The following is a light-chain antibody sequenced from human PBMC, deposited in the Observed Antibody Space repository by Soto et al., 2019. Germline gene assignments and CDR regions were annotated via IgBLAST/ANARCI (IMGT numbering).Light chain of an antibody. J-gene: IGKJ4*01. CDR3: QQYNNWPLT. CDR1: QSVSSS. Sequence: EIVLTPSPGTLSLSPGERATLYCRASQSVSSSYAWYQQKPGQSPTLLIYGASTRATGIPARFSGSGSGTEFTLTISSLQSEDLAVYYCQQYNNWPLTFGGGTKVDIK. V-gene: IGKV3-15*01. CDR2: GAS.